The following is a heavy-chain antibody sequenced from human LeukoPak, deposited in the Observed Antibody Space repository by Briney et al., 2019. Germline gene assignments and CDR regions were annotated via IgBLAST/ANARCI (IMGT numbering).Heavy chain of an antibody. J-gene: IGHJ5*02. CDR3: ARDSVVRPNWFDP. CDR1: GYTFTSYD. V-gene: IGHV1-18*01. CDR2: ISTSNANT. D-gene: IGHD3-10*01. Sequence: GASVKVSCKASGYTFTSYDITWVRQAPGQGLECMGWISTSNANTNYAQKFQGRVTMTTDTSTSTAYMELRSLRSDDTAVYYCARDSVVRPNWFDPWGQGTLVTVSS.